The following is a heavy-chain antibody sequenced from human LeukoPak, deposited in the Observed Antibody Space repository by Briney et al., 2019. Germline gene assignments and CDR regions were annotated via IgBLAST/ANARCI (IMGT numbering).Heavy chain of an antibody. V-gene: IGHV3-7*03. D-gene: IGHD1-26*01. J-gene: IGHJ4*02. CDR1: GFTFSSYW. CDR3: VKDVGKWESLHFFDY. CDR2: INKDGGEK. Sequence: GGSLRLSCAASGFTFSSYWMSWVRQAPGRGLEWVANINKDGGEKYYVDSVKGRFTISRDNAKNSLYLQMNSLRADDTAVYYCVKDVGKWESLHFFDYWGQGTLVTVSS.